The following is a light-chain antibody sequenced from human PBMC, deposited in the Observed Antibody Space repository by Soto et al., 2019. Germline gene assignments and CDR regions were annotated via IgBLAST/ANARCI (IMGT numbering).Light chain of an antibody. J-gene: IGKJ2*01. CDR3: QQCLRNSYT. CDR1: QSVLYSSNNRTY. Sequence: DIVMTQSPDSLAVSLGERATINCKSSQSVLYSSNNRTYLAWYQQKPRQPPKLLISCASTRESGVPDRFSVSGHGSDFSVQISRLLAEDGAVYYSQQCLRNSYTFGQGTKLEIK. CDR2: CAS. V-gene: IGKV4-1*01.